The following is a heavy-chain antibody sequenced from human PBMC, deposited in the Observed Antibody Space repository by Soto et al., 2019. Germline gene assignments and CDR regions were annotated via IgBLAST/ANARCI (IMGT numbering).Heavy chain of an antibody. CDR2: ISSSSSTI. Sequence: GGSLRLSCVASGFTFSSYSMNWVRQAPGKGLEWVSYISSSSSTIYYADSVKGRFTISRDNAKNSLYLQMNSLRAEDTAVYYCASEGTGTTRESDYWGQGTLVTVSS. CDR1: GFTFSSYS. J-gene: IGHJ4*02. D-gene: IGHD1-1*01. V-gene: IGHV3-48*01. CDR3: ASEGTGTTRESDY.